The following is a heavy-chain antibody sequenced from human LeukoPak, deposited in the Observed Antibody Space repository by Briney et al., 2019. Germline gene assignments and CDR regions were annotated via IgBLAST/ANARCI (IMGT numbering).Heavy chain of an antibody. V-gene: IGHV3-23*01. CDR1: GFTFSTYA. CDR3: AKARSGSSASCYNY. CDR2: ISGRDGST. D-gene: IGHD2-2*01. Sequence: GGSLRLSCAASGFTFSTYAMSWVRQAPGKGLEWVSVISGRDGSTYYADSVKGRFTISRDNSKNTLYLQMNSLRAEDTAVYYCAKARSGSSASCYNYWGQGTLVTVSS. J-gene: IGHJ4*02.